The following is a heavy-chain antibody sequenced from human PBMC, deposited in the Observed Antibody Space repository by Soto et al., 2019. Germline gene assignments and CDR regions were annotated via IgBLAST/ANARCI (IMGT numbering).Heavy chain of an antibody. D-gene: IGHD3-22*01. Sequence: ASVKVSCKASGYTFTSYYMHWVRQAPGQGLEWMGIINPSGGSTSYAQKFQGRVTMTRDTSTSTVYMELSSLRSEDTAVYYCARDRVWYYYDSSGYYYGAPSNYYYGMDVWGHGTTVTVSS. J-gene: IGHJ6*02. CDR3: ARDRVWYYYDSSGYYYGAPSNYYYGMDV. CDR1: GYTFTSYY. CDR2: INPSGGST. V-gene: IGHV1-46*01.